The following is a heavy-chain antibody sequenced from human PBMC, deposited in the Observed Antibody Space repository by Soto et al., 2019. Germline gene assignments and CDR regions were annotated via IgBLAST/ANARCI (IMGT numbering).Heavy chain of an antibody. CDR2: ISGSGGST. D-gene: IGHD2-21*02. V-gene: IGHV3-23*01. J-gene: IGHJ4*02. CDR1: GFTFRSYA. Sequence: EVQLLESGGGLVQPGGSLRLSCAASGFTFRSYAMNWVRQAPGKGLEWVSAISGSGGSTYYADSVKGRFTISRDNSKNTLYLQMNSLRAEDTAVYYCAKIKSRGPKLRPDYGDHECGGDCSRGYFDYWGQGTLVTVSS. CDR3: AKIKSRGPKLRPDYGDHECGGDCSRGYFDY.